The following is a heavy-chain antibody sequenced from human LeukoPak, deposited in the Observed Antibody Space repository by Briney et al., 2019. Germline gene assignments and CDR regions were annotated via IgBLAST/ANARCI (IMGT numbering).Heavy chain of an antibody. CDR1: GGSLSDYH. V-gene: IGHV4-34*01. Sequence: SETLCLTCGVYGGSLSDYHWSWICQPPGKGLEWIGEINHSGSTNYNPSLTSRVTISADTSKNQFSLRLSSVTAADTAVYYCARGGPYSSSWYIFDYWGRGTLVTVSS. D-gene: IGHD6-13*01. CDR2: INHSGST. CDR3: ARGGPYSSSWYIFDY. J-gene: IGHJ4*02.